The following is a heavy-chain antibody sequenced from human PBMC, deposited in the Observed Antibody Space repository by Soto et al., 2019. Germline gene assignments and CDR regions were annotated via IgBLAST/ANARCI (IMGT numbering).Heavy chain of an antibody. V-gene: IGHV3-30*03. D-gene: IGHD2-8*01. CDR3: ARAGLSGFNKESYGPWFDS. J-gene: IGHJ5*01. CDR2: ITFDERKE. CDR1: GFTFSNYA. Sequence: SLRLSCATSGFTFSNYAMHWVRQAPGKGLEWVAFITFDERKEYYADSVKGRFTISRDTSANSLYLQMNSLRVEDTAVYYCARAGLSGFNKESYGPWFDSWGQGTLVTVPQ.